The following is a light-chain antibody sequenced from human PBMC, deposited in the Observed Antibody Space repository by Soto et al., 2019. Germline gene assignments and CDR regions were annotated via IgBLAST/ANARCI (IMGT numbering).Light chain of an antibody. CDR3: SSYRNGGTLI. Sequence: QSVLTQPASVSGSPGQSITISCTGTTSDVGRYDYVSWYQQHPAKAPKLVIFEVTRRPSESSNRFSGSKSGNTASLTISGLQAEDEADYYCSSYRNGGTLIFGGGTKLTVL. J-gene: IGLJ2*01. CDR1: TSDVGRYDY. CDR2: EVT. V-gene: IGLV2-14*01.